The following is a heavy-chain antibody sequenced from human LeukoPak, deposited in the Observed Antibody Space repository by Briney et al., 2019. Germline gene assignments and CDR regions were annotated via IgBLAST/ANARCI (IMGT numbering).Heavy chain of an antibody. CDR1: GFTFSNYN. CDR2: ITSSSSAI. Sequence: GGSLRLSCAASGFTFSNYNLNWVRQAPGKGLEWLSYITSSSSAIYYADSVKGRFTISRDNAKNSLYLQMSSLRAEDTAVYYCARGPRYFDYWGQGALVTVSS. V-gene: IGHV3-48*04. J-gene: IGHJ4*02. CDR3: ARGPRYFDY.